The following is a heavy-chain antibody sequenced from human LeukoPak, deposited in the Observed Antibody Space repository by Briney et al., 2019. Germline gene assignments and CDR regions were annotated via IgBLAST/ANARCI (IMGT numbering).Heavy chain of an antibody. J-gene: IGHJ5*02. CDR2: IHYSGST. V-gene: IGHV4-39*01. CDR1: GGSISSSSYY. D-gene: IGHD6-13*01. CDR3: ARHRSGSSWFGP. Sequence: SETLSLTCTVSGGSISSSSYYWGWIRQPPGKGLEWIGNIHYSGSTSHNPSLKSRVSISIDTSENQSSLKVSSVTAADTATYYCARHRSGSSWFGPWGQGTLVTVSS.